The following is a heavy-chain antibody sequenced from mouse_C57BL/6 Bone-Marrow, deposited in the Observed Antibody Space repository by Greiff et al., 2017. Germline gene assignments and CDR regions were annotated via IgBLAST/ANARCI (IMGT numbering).Heavy chain of an antibody. CDR3: AKVPHYYGSSYRFTFAY. CDR1: GFSLTSYG. D-gene: IGHD1-1*01. J-gene: IGHJ3*01. Sequence: QVQLQESGPGLVQPSPCLSITCTVSGFSLTSYGVHWVHQSPGQGLEWLGVIWTGGSTDYNAAFMSKLDISKDNAKSQVFFKMNSLQADDTAIYDCAKVPHYYGSSYRFTFAYWGQGTLVTVSA. CDR2: IWTGGST. V-gene: IGHV2-5*01.